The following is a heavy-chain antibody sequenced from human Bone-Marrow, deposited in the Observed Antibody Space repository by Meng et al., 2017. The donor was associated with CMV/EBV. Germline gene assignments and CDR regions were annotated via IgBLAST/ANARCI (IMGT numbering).Heavy chain of an antibody. CDR2: INPHSGGT. J-gene: IGHJ6*02. CDR3: ARSLGDFWSGYWDYYYYGMDV. V-gene: IGHV1-2*02. D-gene: IGHD3-3*01. Sequence: ASVKVSCKASGYTFPGYYMHWVRQAPGQGLEWMGWINPHSGGTNYAQKFQGRVTMTRDTSISTAYMELSRLRSDDTAVYYCARSLGDFWSGYWDYYYYGMDVWGQGTTVTVSS. CDR1: GYTFPGYY.